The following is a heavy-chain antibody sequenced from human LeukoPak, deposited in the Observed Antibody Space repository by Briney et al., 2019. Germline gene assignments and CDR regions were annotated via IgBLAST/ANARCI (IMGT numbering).Heavy chain of an antibody. J-gene: IGHJ4*02. D-gene: IGHD5-18*01. CDR2: IYYSGST. Sequence: SETLSLTCTVSGGSISSYYWSWIRQPPGKGLEWIGYIYYSGSTNYNPSLKSRVTISVDTSKNQFSLRLSSVTAADTAVYYCASLPVDTAMLRWGQGTLVTVSS. CDR3: ASLPVDTAMLR. CDR1: GGSISSYY. V-gene: IGHV4-59*01.